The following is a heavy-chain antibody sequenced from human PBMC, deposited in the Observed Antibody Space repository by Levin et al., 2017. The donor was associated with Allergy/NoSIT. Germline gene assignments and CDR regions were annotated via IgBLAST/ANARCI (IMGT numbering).Heavy chain of an antibody. D-gene: IGHD2-2*01. J-gene: IGHJ4*02. V-gene: IGHV5-51*01. Sequence: PGGSLRLSCKTSGYSFTGNWIGWVRQMPGKGLECLGIIFPRDSETRYSPSFEGQVSISVDKSSSTVFLQWESLKTSDTATYYCARWGCSSASCPWYFDSWGQGTLFTVS. CDR1: GYSFTGNW. CDR3: ARWGCSSASCPWYFDS. CDR2: IFPRDSET.